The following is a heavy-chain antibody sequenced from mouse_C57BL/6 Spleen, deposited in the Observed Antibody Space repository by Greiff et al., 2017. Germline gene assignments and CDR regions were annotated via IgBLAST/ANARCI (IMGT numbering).Heavy chain of an antibody. V-gene: IGHV1-64*01. D-gene: IGHD1-1*01. CDR3: ARGNYYGKDAMDY. CDR2: IHPNSGST. CDR1: GYTFTSYW. Sequence: VQLQQSGAELVKPGASVKLSCKASGYTFTSYWMHWVKQRPGQGLEWIGMIHPNSGSTNYNEKFKSKATLTVDKSSSTAYMQLSSLTSEDSAVYYCARGNYYGKDAMDYWGQGTSVTVSS. J-gene: IGHJ4*01.